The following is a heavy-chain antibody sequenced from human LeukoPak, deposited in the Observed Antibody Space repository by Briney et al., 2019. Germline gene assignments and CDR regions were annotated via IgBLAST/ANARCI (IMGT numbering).Heavy chain of an antibody. CDR2: IYHSGST. CDR3: ARVGYGSGSYAYYFDY. Sequence: SQTLSLTCAVSGGSISSGGYSWSWIRQPPGKGLEWIGYIYHSGSTYYNPSLKSRVTISVDRSKNQFSLKLSSVTAADTAVYYCARVGYGSGSYAYYFDYWGQGTLVTVSS. D-gene: IGHD3-10*01. J-gene: IGHJ4*02. CDR1: GGSISSGGYS. V-gene: IGHV4-30-2*01.